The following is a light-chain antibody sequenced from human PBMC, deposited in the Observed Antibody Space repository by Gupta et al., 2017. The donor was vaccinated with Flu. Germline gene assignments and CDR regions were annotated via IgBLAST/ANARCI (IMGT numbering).Light chain of an antibody. Sequence: EIVVTQSPATLSLSPGETATLSCRASQSVGGFLAWYQQRPGQAPRLLIFDASNRATGIPARFNGGGSGTDFILTISSLEPEDSALYHCQQRSSWRYTFGQGTKLQIK. J-gene: IGKJ2*01. CDR2: DAS. V-gene: IGKV3-11*01. CDR3: QQRSSWRYT. CDR1: QSVGGF.